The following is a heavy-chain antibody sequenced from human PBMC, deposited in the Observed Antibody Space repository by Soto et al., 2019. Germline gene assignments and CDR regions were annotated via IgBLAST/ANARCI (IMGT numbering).Heavy chain of an antibody. CDR2: SNSDGSST. V-gene: IGHV3-74*01. CDR1: GLTFSNYW. CDR3: ARASAVANTGGYY. J-gene: IGHJ4*02. D-gene: IGHD6-19*01. Sequence: GGSLRLSCGASGLTFSNYWMHWVRQAPGKVGVWVSRSNSDGSSTTYADSVKGRFTISRDNAKNTLYLQMNSLRVEGTAVYYCARASAVANTGGYYWGQGTLVTVSS.